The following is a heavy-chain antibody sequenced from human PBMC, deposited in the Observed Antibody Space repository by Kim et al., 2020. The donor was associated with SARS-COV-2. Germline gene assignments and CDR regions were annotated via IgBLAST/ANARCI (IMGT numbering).Heavy chain of an antibody. V-gene: IGHV4-39*01. CDR3: ANRIAAAGTDY. Sequence: TYYNPSLKSRVTISVDTSKNQFSLKLSSVTAADTAVYYCANRIAAAGTDYWGQGTLVTVSS. J-gene: IGHJ4*02. D-gene: IGHD6-13*01. CDR2: T.